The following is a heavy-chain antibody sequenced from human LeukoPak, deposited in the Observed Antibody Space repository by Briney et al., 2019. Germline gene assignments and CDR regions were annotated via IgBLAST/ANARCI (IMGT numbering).Heavy chain of an antibody. CDR3: ARDMIPDAFDV. Sequence: GESLRLSCAASGFTFSTYWMHWVRQAPGKGLVWVSRIDSDGSTTSYADSVKGRFTISRDNARNTLYLEMSSLRAEDTAVCYCARDMIPDAFDVWGQGTMVTVSS. D-gene: IGHD3-16*01. V-gene: IGHV3-74*01. CDR2: IDSDGSTT. J-gene: IGHJ3*01. CDR1: GFTFSTYW.